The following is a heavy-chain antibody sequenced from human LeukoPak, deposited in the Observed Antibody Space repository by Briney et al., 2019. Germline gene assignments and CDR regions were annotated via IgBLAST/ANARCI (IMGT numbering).Heavy chain of an antibody. CDR1: GYTFTGYY. CDR3: ARDLVRFLEWLSRTGYYYGMDV. V-gene: IGHV1-2*02. D-gene: IGHD3-3*01. J-gene: IGHJ6*02. CDR2: INPNSGGT. Sequence: ASVKVSCTASGYTFTGYYMHWVRQAPGQGLEWMGWINPNSGGTNYAQKFQGRVTMTRDTSISTVYMGLSRLRSDDTAVYYCARDLVRFLEWLSRTGYYYGMDVWGQGTTVTVSS.